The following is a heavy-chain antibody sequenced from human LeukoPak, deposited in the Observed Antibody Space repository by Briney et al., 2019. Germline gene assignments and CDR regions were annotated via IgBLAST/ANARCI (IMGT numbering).Heavy chain of an antibody. CDR1: GFIFSSYG. CDR2: IRYDGSNK. CDR3: AKSLYYYDSSGPSGY. J-gene: IGHJ4*02. Sequence: GGSLRLSCAASGFIFSSYGMHWVRQAPGKGLEWVAFIRYDGSNKYYADSVKGRFTISRDNSKNTLYLQMNSLRAEDTAVYYCAKSLYYYDSSGPSGYWGQGTLVTVSS. D-gene: IGHD3-22*01. V-gene: IGHV3-30*02.